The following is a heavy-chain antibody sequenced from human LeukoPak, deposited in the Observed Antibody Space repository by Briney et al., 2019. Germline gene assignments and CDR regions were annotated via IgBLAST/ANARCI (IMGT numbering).Heavy chain of an antibody. CDR3: ARSRIGWFDP. J-gene: IGHJ5*02. V-gene: IGHV4-34*01. CDR1: GGSFSGYY. D-gene: IGHD1-26*01. Sequence: SETLSLTCAVYGGSFSGYYWTWIRQPPGKGLEWIGEINHSGSTNYNPSLKSRVTISVDTSKSQFSLKLSSVTAADTAVYYCARSRIGWFDPWGQRTLVTVSS. CDR2: INHSGST.